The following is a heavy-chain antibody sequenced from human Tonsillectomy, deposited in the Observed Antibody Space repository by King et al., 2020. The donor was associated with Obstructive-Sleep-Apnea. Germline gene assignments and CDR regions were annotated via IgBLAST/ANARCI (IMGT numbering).Heavy chain of an antibody. V-gene: IGHV4-31*11. J-gene: IGHJ4*02. CDR3: ASTDLWFGDFLPTSFDN. D-gene: IGHD3-10*01. CDR1: GSSIRNGAYY. CDR2: IYYSGST. Sequence: PLQESGPGLVKPSQPLSLTCAVSGSSIRNGAYYWAWIRQHPGKGLEWVGYIYYSGSTYYNPSLKGRLTISLDTSKNHFSLRLSSVTAADTAVYLCASTDLWFGDFLPTSFDNWGQGTLVTVSS.